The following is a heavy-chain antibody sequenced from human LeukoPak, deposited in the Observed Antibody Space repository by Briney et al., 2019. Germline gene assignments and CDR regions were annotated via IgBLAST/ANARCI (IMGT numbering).Heavy chain of an antibody. Sequence: SETLSLTCTVSGVSISSSSYYWGWIRQPPGKGLEWIGSIYYSGSTSYNPSLKSRVTISVDTSKNQFSLKLSSVTAADTAVYYCARDRITGTTDYWGQGTLVTVSS. J-gene: IGHJ4*02. CDR1: GVSISSSSYY. CDR3: ARDRITGTTDY. V-gene: IGHV4-39*07. D-gene: IGHD1-7*01. CDR2: IYYSGST.